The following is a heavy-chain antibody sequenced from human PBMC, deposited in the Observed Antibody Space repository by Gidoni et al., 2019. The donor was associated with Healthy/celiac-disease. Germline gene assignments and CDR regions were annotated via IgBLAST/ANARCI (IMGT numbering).Heavy chain of an antibody. CDR3: ARVGYYDSSGSFDY. D-gene: IGHD3-22*01. J-gene: IGHJ4*02. CDR1: AFPFSDYY. CDR2: ISSSRSYT. Sequence: QVQLVASGGVLVQPGGSLRLSCAASAFPFSDYYMRWIRQAPGKGLEWVSYISSSRSYTNYADSVKGRFTISRDNAKNSLYLQMNSLRAEDTAVYDCARVGYYDSSGSFDYWGQGTLVTVSS. V-gene: IGHV3-11*05.